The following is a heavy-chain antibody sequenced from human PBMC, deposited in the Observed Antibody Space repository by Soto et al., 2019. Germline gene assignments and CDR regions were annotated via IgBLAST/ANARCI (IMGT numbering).Heavy chain of an antibody. D-gene: IGHD2-15*01. Sequence: SETLSLTCAVYGGSFSVYYWSWIRQPPGKGLEWIGYIYYSGSTYYNPSLKSRVTISVDTSKNQFSLKLSSVTAADTAVYYCARDCSGGSCSDDAFDIWGQGTMVTVSS. V-gene: IGHV4-34*09. CDR1: GGSFSVYY. CDR3: ARDCSGGSCSDDAFDI. J-gene: IGHJ3*02. CDR2: IYYSGST.